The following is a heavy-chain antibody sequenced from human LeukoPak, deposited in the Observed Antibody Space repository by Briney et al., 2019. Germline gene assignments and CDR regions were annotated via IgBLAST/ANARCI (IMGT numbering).Heavy chain of an antibody. Sequence: GGSLRLSCAASGFTVSSNYMSWVRQAPGKGLEWVSAISGSGGSTYYADSVKGRFTISRDNSKNTLYLQMNSLRAEDTAVYYCARLRFLEWTDYWGQGTLVTVSS. CDR2: ISGSGGST. V-gene: IGHV3-23*01. J-gene: IGHJ4*02. D-gene: IGHD3-3*01. CDR1: GFTVSSNY. CDR3: ARLRFLEWTDY.